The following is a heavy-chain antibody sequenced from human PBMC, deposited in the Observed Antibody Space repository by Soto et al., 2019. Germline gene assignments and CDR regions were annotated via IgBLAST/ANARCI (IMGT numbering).Heavy chain of an antibody. J-gene: IGHJ4*02. CDR3: ARGLSVTLFDN. CDR1: GGSISTGGYY. CDR2: IYYSGST. D-gene: IGHD4-17*01. Sequence: QVQLQESGPGLVNPSQTLSLTCTFSGGSISTGGYYWTWIRQHPGKGLEWIGYIYYSGSTYYNPSLKSRVTISVDTSKNQFSLKLSSVTAADTAVYYCARGLSVTLFDNWGQGTLVTVSS. V-gene: IGHV4-31*03.